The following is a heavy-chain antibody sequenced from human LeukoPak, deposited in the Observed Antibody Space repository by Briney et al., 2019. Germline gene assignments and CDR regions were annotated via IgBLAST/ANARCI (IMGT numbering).Heavy chain of an antibody. V-gene: IGHV4-39*01. J-gene: IGHJ4*02. CDR2: IYYSGST. D-gene: IGHD1-26*01. Sequence: PSETLSLTCTVSGGSITSSSYYWGWIRQPPGKGLEGIGSIYYSGSTYYNPSLKSRVTISVDTSKKQFSLKLTSVTAAETAVYYCASPSVGAITGIDYWGQGILVTVSS. CDR1: GGSITSSSYY. CDR3: ASPSVGAITGIDY.